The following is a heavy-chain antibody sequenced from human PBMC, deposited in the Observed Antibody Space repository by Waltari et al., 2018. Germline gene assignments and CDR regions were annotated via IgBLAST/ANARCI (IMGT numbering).Heavy chain of an antibody. D-gene: IGHD5-12*01. Sequence: QLQLQESGPGLVKPSETLSLTCTVSGGSISSSSYYWGWIRQPPGKGLEWIGSIYYSGGTYNNPSLKSRVTISVDTSKNQFSLKLSSVTAADTAVYYCARVDIVAKFPFDYWGQGTLVTVSS. CDR2: IYYSGGT. V-gene: IGHV4-39*07. CDR1: GGSISSSSYY. CDR3: ARVDIVAKFPFDY. J-gene: IGHJ4*02.